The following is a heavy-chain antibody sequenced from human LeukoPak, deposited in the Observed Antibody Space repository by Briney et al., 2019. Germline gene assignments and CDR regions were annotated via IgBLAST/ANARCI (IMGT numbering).Heavy chain of an antibody. D-gene: IGHD1-26*01. CDR2: IYYSGST. V-gene: IGHV4-59*01. J-gene: IGHJ3*02. CDR3: AREVGATADGAFDI. CDR1: GGSISSYY. Sequence: SETLTLTCTVSGGSISSYYWSWIRQPPGKGLEWIGYIYYSGSTNYNPSLKSRVTISVDTPKNQFSLKLSSVTAADTAVYYCAREVGATADGAFDIWGQGTMVTVSS.